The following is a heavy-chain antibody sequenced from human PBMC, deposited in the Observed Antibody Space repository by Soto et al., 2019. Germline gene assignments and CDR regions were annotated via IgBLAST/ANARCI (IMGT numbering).Heavy chain of an antibody. J-gene: IGHJ3*02. Sequence: PSETLSLTCAVYGGSFSGYYWSWIRQPPGKGLEWIGEINHSGSTNYNPSLKSRVTISVDTSKNQFSLKLSSVTAADTAVYYCARAKAYYDYIWGSYRYTRRDAFDIWGQGTMVTVSS. V-gene: IGHV4-34*01. D-gene: IGHD3-16*02. CDR1: GGSFSGYY. CDR3: ARAKAYYDYIWGSYRYTRRDAFDI. CDR2: INHSGST.